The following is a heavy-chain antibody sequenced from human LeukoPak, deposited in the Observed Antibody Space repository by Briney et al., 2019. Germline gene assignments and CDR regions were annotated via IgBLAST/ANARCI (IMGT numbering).Heavy chain of an antibody. V-gene: IGHV1-46*01. CDR1: GYTFTSYY. Sequence: ASVKVSCKASGYTFTSYYMHWVRQAPGQGLEWMGVINPTGGSTNYAQKFQGRVTMTRDTSTSTVYMELTSLISEDTAMYFCASTHDYVSSGLDYWGQGTLVTVSS. CDR2: INPTGGST. CDR3: ASTHDYVSSGLDY. J-gene: IGHJ4*02. D-gene: IGHD3-22*01.